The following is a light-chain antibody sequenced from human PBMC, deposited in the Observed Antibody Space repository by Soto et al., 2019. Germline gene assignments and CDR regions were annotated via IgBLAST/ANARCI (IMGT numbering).Light chain of an antibody. J-gene: IGKJ4*01. CDR2: GAS. V-gene: IGKV3-15*01. Sequence: EIVMTQSPATLSVSPGERATLSCRASQSVSSNLVWYQQKPGQAPRLLIYGASTRATGIPARFSGSGSGTEFTLTISSLQSDEFALYYCQQYDIWPLTFGGGTKVEI. CDR3: QQYDIWPLT. CDR1: QSVSSN.